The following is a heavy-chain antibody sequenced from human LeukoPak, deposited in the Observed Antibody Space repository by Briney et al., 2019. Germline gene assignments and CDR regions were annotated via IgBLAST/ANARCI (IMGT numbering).Heavy chain of an antibody. CDR3: ARDLYYDFWSGAYYFDY. V-gene: IGHV4-4*02. J-gene: IGHJ4*02. CDR1: GGSISSSNW. D-gene: IGHD3-3*01. CDR2: IYHSGST. Sequence: SETLSLTCAVSGGSISSSNWWSWVRQPPGKGLEWIGEIYHSGSTNYNPSLKSRVTISVDKSKNQFSLKLSSVTAADTAVYYCARDLYYDFWSGAYYFDYWAREPWSPSPQ.